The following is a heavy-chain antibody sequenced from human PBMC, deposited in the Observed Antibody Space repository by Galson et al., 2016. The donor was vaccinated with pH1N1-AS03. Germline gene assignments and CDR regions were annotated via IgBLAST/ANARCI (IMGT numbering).Heavy chain of an antibody. CDR2: INTNTGDT. CDR1: GYRFKDYA. D-gene: IGHD3-3*01. Sequence: SVKVSCKASGYRFKDYAINWVRQAPGQGPEWMGWINTNTGDTKLAQGFAERFVFSLDASVSTAYLQITSLKAEDTAIYYCAREGIVAQFMEWYLFYWGQGTQLTVSS. V-gene: IGHV7-4-1*02. J-gene: IGHJ4*02. CDR3: AREGIVAQFMEWYLFY.